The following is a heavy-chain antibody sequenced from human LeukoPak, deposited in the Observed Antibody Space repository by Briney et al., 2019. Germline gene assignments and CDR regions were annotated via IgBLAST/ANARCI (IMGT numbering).Heavy chain of an antibody. J-gene: IGHJ4*02. CDR3: AAAYRYFYDRGGYFDY. Sequence: ASVKVSCKASGYTFTGYYLHWVRQGPGQGLEYMGWINPNSGGTNYAQKFQERVTITRDMSTSTAYMELSSLRSEDTAVYYCAAAYRYFYDRGGYFDYWGQGTLVTVSS. CDR1: GYTFTGYY. D-gene: IGHD3-22*01. V-gene: IGHV1-2*02. CDR2: INPNSGGT.